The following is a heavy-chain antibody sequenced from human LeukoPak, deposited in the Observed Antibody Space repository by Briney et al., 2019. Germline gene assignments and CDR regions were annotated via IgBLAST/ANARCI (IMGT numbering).Heavy chain of an antibody. Sequence: PSETLSLTCTVPAGSISSSYWSWIWHPPGKGLEWFRYTYYSGSTNYNPSLKSRVTISVDTSKNQFSLKLSSVTAADTAVYYCARLPNRDYGDYEQHSWYFDLWGRGTLVTVSS. J-gene: IGHJ2*01. CDR2: TYYSGST. CDR3: ARLPNRDYGDYEQHSWYFDL. V-gene: IGHV4-59*08. D-gene: IGHD4-17*01. CDR1: AGSISSSY.